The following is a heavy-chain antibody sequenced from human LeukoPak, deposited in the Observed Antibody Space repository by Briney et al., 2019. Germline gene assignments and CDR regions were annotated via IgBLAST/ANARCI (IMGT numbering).Heavy chain of an antibody. CDR2: ISGSGSIT. CDR3: AKTWEAAAGGDY. V-gene: IGHV3-23*01. J-gene: IGHJ4*02. D-gene: IGHD6-13*01. CDR1: GFTFDDYA. Sequence: GGSLRLSCAASGFTFDDYAMHWVRQAPGKGLEWVSAISGSGSITYYADSVKGRFTISRDNSKNTLYLQMNSLRAEDTAVYYCAKTWEAAAGGDYWGQGTLVTVSS.